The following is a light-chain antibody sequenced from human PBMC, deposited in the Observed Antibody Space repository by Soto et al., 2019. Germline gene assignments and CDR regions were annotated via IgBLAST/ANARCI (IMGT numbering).Light chain of an antibody. CDR1: ESIGTW. J-gene: IGKJ1*01. CDR3: QQYNSNSRM. Sequence: DIQMTQSPSTLSASVGDRVTITCRASESIGTWMAWYQQKPGKAPKLLIYKASTLESGVPSRFSGSRSGTEFTLTISSLQPDDFATYYCQQYNSNSRMFGQGTKVEIK. V-gene: IGKV1-5*03. CDR2: KAS.